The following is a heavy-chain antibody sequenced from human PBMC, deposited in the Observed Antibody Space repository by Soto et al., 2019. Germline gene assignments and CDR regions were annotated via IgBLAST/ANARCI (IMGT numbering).Heavy chain of an antibody. D-gene: IGHD1-26*01. CDR2: INHSGST. V-gene: IGHV4-34*01. CDR1: GGSFSGYY. J-gene: IGHJ4*02. CDR3: ARAGELLDDY. Sequence: PSETLSLTCAVYGGSFSGYYWSWIRQPPGKGLEWIGEINHSGSTNYNPSLKSRVTISVDTSKNQFSLKLSSVTAADTAVYYCARAGELLDDYWGQGTLVTVSS.